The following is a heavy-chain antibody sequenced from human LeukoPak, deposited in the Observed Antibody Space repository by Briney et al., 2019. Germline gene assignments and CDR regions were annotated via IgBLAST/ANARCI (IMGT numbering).Heavy chain of an antibody. Sequence: QPGGSLRLSCAASGFTLSSSWMSWVRQAPGKGLQWVANIKEDESEKDYVDSVKGRFTISRDNSKNTLYLQMNSLRAEDTAVYYCAKDSIVVVVAATELFDYWGQGTLVTVSS. V-gene: IGHV3-7*03. CDR3: AKDSIVVVVAATELFDY. J-gene: IGHJ4*02. CDR2: IKEDESEK. D-gene: IGHD2-15*01. CDR1: GFTLSSSW.